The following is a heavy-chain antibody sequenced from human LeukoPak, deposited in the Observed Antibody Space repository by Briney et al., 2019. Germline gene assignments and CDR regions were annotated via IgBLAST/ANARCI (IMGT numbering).Heavy chain of an antibody. J-gene: IGHJ4*02. Sequence: ASVKVSCKTSGYTFTSYAMHWVRQAPGQGLEWMGWINAGNGNTKYSQKFQGRVSITRDTSATTTYMELSSLRSEDTAVYYCARDRYSSGFISFDYWAREPWSPSPQ. D-gene: IGHD6-19*01. CDR3: ARDRYSSGFISFDY. CDR1: GYTFTSYA. CDR2: INAGNGNT. V-gene: IGHV1-3*01.